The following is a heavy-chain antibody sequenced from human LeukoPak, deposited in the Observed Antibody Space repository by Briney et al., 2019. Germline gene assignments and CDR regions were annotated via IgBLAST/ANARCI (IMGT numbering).Heavy chain of an antibody. CDR2: ISTYNGNT. Sequence: ASVKVSCKAFGYRLTSYGISWVRQAPGQGLEWMGWISTYNGNTNYAQKFQDRVTMTTDTSTSTAYMELRSLRSDDTAVYYCARYSVSYSSSWHYYFDYWGQGTLVTVSS. CDR1: GYRLTSYG. CDR3: ARYSVSYSSSWHYYFDY. J-gene: IGHJ4*02. D-gene: IGHD6-13*01. V-gene: IGHV1-18*01.